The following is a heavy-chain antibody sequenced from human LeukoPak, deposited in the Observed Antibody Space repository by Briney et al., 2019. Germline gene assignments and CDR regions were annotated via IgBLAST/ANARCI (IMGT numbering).Heavy chain of an antibody. Sequence: SETLSLTCAVYGGSFSGYYWSWIRQPPGKGLEWIGEINHSGSTNYNPSLKSRVTISVDTSKNQFSLKLSSVTAADAAVYYCARVGDRYGAAVFDYWGQGTLVTVSS. J-gene: IGHJ4*02. D-gene: IGHD4-17*01. CDR2: INHSGST. V-gene: IGHV4-34*01. CDR1: GGSFSGYY. CDR3: ARVGDRYGAAVFDY.